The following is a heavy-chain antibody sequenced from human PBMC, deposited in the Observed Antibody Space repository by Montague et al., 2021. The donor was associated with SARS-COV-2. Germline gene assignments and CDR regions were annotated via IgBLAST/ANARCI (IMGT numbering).Heavy chain of an antibody. J-gene: IGHJ6*02. CDR3: ARDPLDYGLWSSGSYYNAYYYYYGMDI. D-gene: IGHD3-10*01. CDR1: GFTFSSYS. V-gene: IGHV3-21*01. Sequence: SLRLSCAASGFTFSSYSMNWVRQAPGKGPEWVSSISSSSSYIYYADSVKGRFTISRDNAKNSLYLQMNSLRAEDTAVYYCARDPLDYGLWSSGSYYNAYYYYYGMDIWGQGTTVTVSS. CDR2: ISSSSSYI.